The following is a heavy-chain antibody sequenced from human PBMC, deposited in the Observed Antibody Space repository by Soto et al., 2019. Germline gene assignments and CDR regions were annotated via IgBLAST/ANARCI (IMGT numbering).Heavy chain of an antibody. Sequence: EVQLLESGGDLVQPGGSLRLSCVASGFTFGDSWFHWVRQAPGKGLVWVSRINEDGGYANYADSVKGRFTISRDNAQDTLYLQLESLRAEDTAVYYCVRSHGGSNDFWGQGTLVTVSS. D-gene: IGHD4-17*01. CDR2: INEDGGYA. V-gene: IGHV3-74*01. CDR3: VRSHGGSNDF. J-gene: IGHJ4*02. CDR1: GFTFGDSW.